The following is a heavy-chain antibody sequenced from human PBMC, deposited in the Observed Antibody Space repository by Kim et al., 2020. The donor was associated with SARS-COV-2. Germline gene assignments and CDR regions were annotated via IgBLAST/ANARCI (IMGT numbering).Heavy chain of an antibody. CDR3: AAGNVGHNYYYGMDV. V-gene: IGHV4-34*01. CDR1: GGSFSGYY. J-gene: IGHJ6*02. D-gene: IGHD3-16*01. Sequence: SETLSLTCAVYGGSFSGYYWSWVRQPPGKGLEWIGEISQSGSTNCNPSLKSRVTISLDTSKSQFSLKLTSVTAADTSVYHCAAGNVGHNYYYGMDVWGPGTTVIVSS. CDR2: ISQSGST.